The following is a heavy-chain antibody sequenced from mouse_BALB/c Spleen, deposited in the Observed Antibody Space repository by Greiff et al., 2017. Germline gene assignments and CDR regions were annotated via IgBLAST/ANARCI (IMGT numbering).Heavy chain of an antibody. CDR1: GFTFSNYW. CDR2: IRLKSNNYAT. V-gene: IGHV6-6*02. D-gene: IGHD2-1*01. J-gene: IGHJ1*01. CDR3: TRLYYGPFDV. Sequence: EVQLQESGGGLVQPGGSMKLSCVASGFTFSNYWMNWVRQSPEKGLEWVAEIRLKSNNYATHYAESVKGRFTISRDDSKSSVYLQMNNLRAEDTGIYYCTRLYYGPFDVWGAGTTVTVSS.